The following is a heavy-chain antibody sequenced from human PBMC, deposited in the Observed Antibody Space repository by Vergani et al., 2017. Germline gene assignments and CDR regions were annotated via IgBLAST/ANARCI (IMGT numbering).Heavy chain of an antibody. V-gene: IGHV3-30*18. CDR2: ISNDGSKK. J-gene: IGHJ6*03. Sequence: QVQLAESGGGRVQPGRSLRLSCAASGFSFSSHAIHWVRQAPGKGLEWVAVISNDGSKKYYADSVKGRFTISRDNPKNTLDLQMNSLRTQDTAVYYCAKAGSVTSGSLQYNFYMDVWGKGTTVTVS. CDR3: AKAGSVTSGSLQYNFYMDV. D-gene: IGHD3-10*01. CDR1: GFSFSSHA.